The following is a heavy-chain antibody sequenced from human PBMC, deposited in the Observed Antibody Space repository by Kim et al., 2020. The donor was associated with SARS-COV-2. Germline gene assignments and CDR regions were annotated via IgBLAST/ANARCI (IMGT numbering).Heavy chain of an antibody. D-gene: IGHD3-10*01. V-gene: IGHV4-34*01. J-gene: IGHJ5*02. CDR2: INHSGST. CDR3: ARGSTGRTIKNWFDP. Sequence: SETLSLTCAVYGGSFSGYYWSWIRQPPGKGLEWIGEINHSGSTNYNPSLKSRVTISIDTSKNQFSLKLSSVTAADTAGYYCARGSTGRTIKNWFDPWGQG. CDR1: GGSFSGYY.